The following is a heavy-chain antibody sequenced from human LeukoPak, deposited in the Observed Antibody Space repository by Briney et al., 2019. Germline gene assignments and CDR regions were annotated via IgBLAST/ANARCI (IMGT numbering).Heavy chain of an antibody. Sequence: SETLSLTCTVSGGSISSYYWSWIRQPPGKGLEWIGYIYYSGSTNYNPSLKSRVTISVDTSKNQSSLKLSSVTAADTAVYYCARDSVPYDILTGYYTGNRYFDYWGQGTLVTVSS. D-gene: IGHD3-9*01. J-gene: IGHJ4*02. CDR1: GGSISSYY. CDR2: IYYSGST. V-gene: IGHV4-59*01. CDR3: ARDSVPYDILTGYYTGNRYFDY.